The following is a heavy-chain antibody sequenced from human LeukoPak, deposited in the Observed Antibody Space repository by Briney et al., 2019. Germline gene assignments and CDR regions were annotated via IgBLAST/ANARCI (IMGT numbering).Heavy chain of an antibody. J-gene: IGHJ4*02. CDR1: GGSFSSYY. Sequence: SETLSLTXAVYGGSFSSYYWSWIRQPPGKGLEWLGEINHSGSTNYNPSLKSRVTISVDTSKNQFSLKLSSVTAANTAVYYCARARGIAAPPRPHLPFDYWGQGTLVTVSS. V-gene: IGHV4-34*01. D-gene: IGHD6-6*01. CDR3: ARARGIAAPPRPHLPFDY. CDR2: INHSGST.